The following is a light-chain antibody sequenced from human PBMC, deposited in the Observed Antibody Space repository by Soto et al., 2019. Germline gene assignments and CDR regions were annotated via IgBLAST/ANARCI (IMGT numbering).Light chain of an antibody. CDR1: QDISNY. CDR2: DAS. CDR3: QQYDNLPPMYT. J-gene: IGKJ2*01. Sequence: DIQMTQSPSSLSASVGDRVTITCQASQDISNYLNWYQQKPGKAPKLLIYDASNLETGVPSRFSGSVYGTDFTYTISNLQPEDNATYYCQQYDNLPPMYTFGQGTKLEIK. V-gene: IGKV1-33*01.